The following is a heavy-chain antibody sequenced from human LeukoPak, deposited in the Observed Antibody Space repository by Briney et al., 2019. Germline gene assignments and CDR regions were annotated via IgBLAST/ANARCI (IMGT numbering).Heavy chain of an antibody. V-gene: IGHV1-69*01. D-gene: IGHD3-10*01. J-gene: IGHJ4*02. CDR3: ARGYYGSGSYFDY. CDR1: GGTFSSYA. Sequence: ASVKVSCKASGGTFSSYAISWVRQAPGHRLEWRGGIIPVFGIAKDAQKFKGRVTITADESTSTAYMELSSLRSEDTAVYYCARGYYGSGSYFDYWGQGTLVTVSS. CDR2: IIPVFGIA.